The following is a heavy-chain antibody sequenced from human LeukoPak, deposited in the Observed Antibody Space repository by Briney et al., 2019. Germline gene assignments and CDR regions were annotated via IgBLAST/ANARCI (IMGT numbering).Heavy chain of an antibody. J-gene: IGHJ6*03. CDR1: GFTFSSYW. CDR3: ARHRGDNSNPRYYFYYMDV. V-gene: IGHV3-7*03. Sequence: PGGSLRLSCAASGFTFSSYWMSWVRQAPGKGLEWVANIKQDGSEKYYVDSVKGRFTISRDNAKNSLYLQMNSLRAEDTAVYYCARHRGDNSNPRYYFYYMDVWGKGTTVTVSS. CDR2: IKQDGSEK. D-gene: IGHD4-11*01.